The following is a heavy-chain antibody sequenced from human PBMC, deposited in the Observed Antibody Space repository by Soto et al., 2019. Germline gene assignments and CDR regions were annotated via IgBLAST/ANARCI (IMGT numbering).Heavy chain of an antibody. V-gene: IGHV4-30-4*01. D-gene: IGHD3-22*01. CDR1: VGSIISGDYY. J-gene: IGHJ3*02. Sequence: SETLSLTCTVSVGSIISGDYYWSWIRQPPGKGLEWIGYIYYSGSTYYNPSLKSRVTISVDTSKNQFSLKLSSVTAADTAVYYCARRYYYDSSGFPHAFDIWGQGKMVTVSS. CDR3: ARRYYYDSSGFPHAFDI. CDR2: IYYSGST.